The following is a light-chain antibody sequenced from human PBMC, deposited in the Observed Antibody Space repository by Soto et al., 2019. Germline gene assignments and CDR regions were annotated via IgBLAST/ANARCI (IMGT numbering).Light chain of an antibody. Sequence: QSVLTQPASVSGSPGQSITISCTGTSSDVGGYNYVSWYQQHPGKAPKLIIFEVSYRPSGISNRFSASKSGDTASLTISGLQAEDEADYYCCSYAGSSTFVVFGGGTKLTVL. CDR3: CSYAGSSTFVV. CDR1: SSDVGGYNY. CDR2: EVS. J-gene: IGLJ2*01. V-gene: IGLV2-23*02.